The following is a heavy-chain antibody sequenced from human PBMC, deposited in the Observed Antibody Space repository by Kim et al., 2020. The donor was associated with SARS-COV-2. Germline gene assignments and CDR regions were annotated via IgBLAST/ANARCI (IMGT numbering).Heavy chain of an antibody. CDR1: GFTFTSSA. J-gene: IGHJ4*02. Sequence: ASVKVSCKASGFTFTSSAVQWVLQARGQRLEWIGWIVVGSGNTNYAQKFQERVTITRDMSTSTAYMELSSLRSEDTAVYYCAAGSGYHGRWYFDYWGQGTLVTVSS. V-gene: IGHV1-58*01. CDR2: IVVGSGNT. D-gene: IGHD3-22*01. CDR3: AAGSGYHGRWYFDY.